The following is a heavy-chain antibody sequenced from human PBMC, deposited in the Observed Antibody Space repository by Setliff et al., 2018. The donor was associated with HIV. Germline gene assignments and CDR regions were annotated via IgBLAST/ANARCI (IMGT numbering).Heavy chain of an antibody. CDR1: GGSISSYY. CDR2: IYTSGST. J-gene: IGHJ6*03. V-gene: IGHV4-4*08. Sequence: SETLSLTCTVSGGSISSYYWSWIRQPPGKGLEWIGYIYTSGSTNYNPSLKSRVTISVDTSKNQFSLKLSSVTAADTAVYYCARGGRQEIYYYYYMDVWGKGTTVTVS. CDR3: ARGGRQEIYYYYYMDV.